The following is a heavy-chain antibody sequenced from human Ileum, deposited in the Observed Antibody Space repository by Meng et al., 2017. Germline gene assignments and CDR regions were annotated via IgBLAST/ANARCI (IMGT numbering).Heavy chain of an antibody. CDR2: INHSGST. Sequence: QGQLQQWGAGLLEPSETLSLPCAVYDGSFSGYFWSWNRQPPGKGLEWIGEINHSGSTNYNPSLKGRVTISVDTSKSQFSLRLNSVTAADTALYYSAGATIRTYYYGSGSYYFTKWGQGTLVTVSS. V-gene: IGHV4-34*01. CDR3: AGATIRTYYYGSGSYYFTK. J-gene: IGHJ4*02. CDR1: DGSFSGYF. D-gene: IGHD3-10*01.